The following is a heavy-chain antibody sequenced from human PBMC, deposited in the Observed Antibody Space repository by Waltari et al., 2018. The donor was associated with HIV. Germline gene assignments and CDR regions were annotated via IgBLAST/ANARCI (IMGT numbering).Heavy chain of an antibody. D-gene: IGHD3-3*01. Sequence: EVQLVESGGGLVKPGGSLRLSCVVSGFTFNTFSMKWVRQAPGKGLEWVSSSSSTSSFIYYADSVKGRFTISRDNGKNSLYLQINNLRVEDTAVYYCASEDFWSGPHNWGQGTLVTVSS. CDR2: SSSTSSFI. V-gene: IGHV3-21*01. CDR1: GFTFNTFS. J-gene: IGHJ4*02. CDR3: ASEDFWSGPHN.